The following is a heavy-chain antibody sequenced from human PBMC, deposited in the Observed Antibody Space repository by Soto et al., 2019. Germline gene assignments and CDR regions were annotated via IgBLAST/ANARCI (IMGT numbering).Heavy chain of an antibody. Sequence: QVQLVESGGGVVQPGRSLRLSCAASGFTFSSYGMHWVRQAPGKGLEWVAVISYDGSNKYYADSVKGRFTISRDNSKNTLYLQMNSLRAEDTAVYYCGKFDTAMVSFDPWGQGTLVTVSS. CDR2: ISYDGSNK. J-gene: IGHJ5*02. D-gene: IGHD5-18*01. CDR1: GFTFSSYG. CDR3: GKFDTAMVSFDP. V-gene: IGHV3-30*18.